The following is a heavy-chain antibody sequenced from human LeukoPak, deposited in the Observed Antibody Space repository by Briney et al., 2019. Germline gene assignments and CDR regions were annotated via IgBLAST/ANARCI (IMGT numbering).Heavy chain of an antibody. CDR3: ARGNLRGGYTLGATSGAYYFDY. CDR2: IYSGGST. V-gene: IGHV3-53*01. D-gene: IGHD1-26*01. Sequence: PGGPLRLSCAASGFTVSSNFMIWVRQAPGKGLEGVSFIYSGGSTYYADSVKGRFTISRDNSKNTLYLQMNSLRADDTAVYYCARGNLRGGYTLGATSGAYYFDYWGQGTLVAVSS. J-gene: IGHJ4*02. CDR1: GFTVSSNF.